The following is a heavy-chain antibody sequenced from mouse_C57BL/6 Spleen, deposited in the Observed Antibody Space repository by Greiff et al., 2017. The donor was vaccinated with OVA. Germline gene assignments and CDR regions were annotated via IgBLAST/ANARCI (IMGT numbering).Heavy chain of an antibody. V-gene: IGHV1-15*01. D-gene: IGHD2-3*01. CDR3: TVYDGRSGYYFDY. CDR2: IDPETGGT. Sequence: QVQLKESGAELVRPGASVTLSCKASGYTFTDYEMHWVKQTPVHGLEWIGAIDPETGGTAYNQKFKGKAILTADQSSSTAYMELRSLTSEDSAVYYCTVYDGRSGYYFDYWGQGTTLTVSS. CDR1: GYTFTDYE. J-gene: IGHJ2*01.